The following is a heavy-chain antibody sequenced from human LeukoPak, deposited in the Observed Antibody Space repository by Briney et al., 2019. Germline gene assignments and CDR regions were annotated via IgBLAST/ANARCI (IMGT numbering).Heavy chain of an antibody. J-gene: IGHJ5*02. CDR3: ARDRPNYYGSNGHYYQRNGDH. Sequence: GGSLRLSCEASEFSFSIYAMSWVGQAPGRELEWVSSITSSGESTYYAGSVKGRFTISRDNSKNTVYLQTNSLRAEDTAVYYCARDRPNYYGSNGHYYQRNGDHWGQGTLVTVSS. CDR2: ITSSGEST. V-gene: IGHV3-23*01. CDR1: EFSFSIYA. D-gene: IGHD3-22*01.